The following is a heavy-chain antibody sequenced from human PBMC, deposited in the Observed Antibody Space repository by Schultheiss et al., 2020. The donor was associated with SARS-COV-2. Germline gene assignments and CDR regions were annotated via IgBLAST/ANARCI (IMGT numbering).Heavy chain of an antibody. V-gene: IGHV4-61*05. D-gene: IGHD5-12*01. CDR3: ARDLYSGYDSDNYYNYGMDD. J-gene: IGHJ6*02. CDR2: IYYSGST. CDR1: GGSISSSSYY. Sequence: SETLSLTCTVSGGSISSSSYYWGWIRQPPGKGLEWIGYIYYSGSTNYNPSLKSRVTISVDTSKNQFSLKLSSVTAADTAVYYCARDLYSGYDSDNYYNYGMDDWGQGTTVTVSS.